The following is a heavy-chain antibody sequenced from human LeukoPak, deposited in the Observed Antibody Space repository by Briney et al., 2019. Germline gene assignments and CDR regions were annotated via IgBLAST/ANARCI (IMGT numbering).Heavy chain of an antibody. J-gene: IGHJ5*02. CDR2: IYPGDSDT. CDR1: GYSFTSYW. Sequence: GESLKISCKGSGYSFTSYWIGWVRQMPGKGLEWMGIIYPGDSDTRYSPSFQGQVTISADKSISTAYLQWSSLKASDTAMYYCARGAIEYSSSSFWFDPWGQGTLVTVSS. D-gene: IGHD6-6*01. V-gene: IGHV5-51*01. CDR3: ARGAIEYSSSSFWFDP.